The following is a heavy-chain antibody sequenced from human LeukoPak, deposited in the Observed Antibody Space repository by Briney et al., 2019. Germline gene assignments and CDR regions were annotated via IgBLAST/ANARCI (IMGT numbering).Heavy chain of an antibody. CDR2: IYYSGST. D-gene: IGHD2-15*01. CDR1: GGSFSGYY. V-gene: IGHV4-59*01. Sequence: SETLSLTCAVYGGSFSGYYWSWIRQPPGKGLEWIGYIYYSGSTNYNPSLKSRVTISVDTSKNQFSLKLSSVTAADTAVYYCARLFFHSNRCSGGSCYPDLWGQGTLVTVSS. J-gene: IGHJ4*02. CDR3: ARLFFHSNRCSGGSCYPDL.